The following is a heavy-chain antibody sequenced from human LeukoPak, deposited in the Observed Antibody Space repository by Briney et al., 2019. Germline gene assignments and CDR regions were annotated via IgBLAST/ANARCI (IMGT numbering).Heavy chain of an antibody. V-gene: IGHV3-30*04. Sequence: TGTSLRLSCEASGFTLSTYAVHWVRQAPGKGLQWVAAMWYDGSNQYYADSVKGRFTISRDNSKNTLYLQMSSLKVEDTAVYYCTRAPYYDRWYFDLWGRGAPVTVSS. CDR2: MWYDGSNQ. J-gene: IGHJ2*01. CDR1: GFTLSTYA. CDR3: TRAPYYDRWYFDL. D-gene: IGHD3-22*01.